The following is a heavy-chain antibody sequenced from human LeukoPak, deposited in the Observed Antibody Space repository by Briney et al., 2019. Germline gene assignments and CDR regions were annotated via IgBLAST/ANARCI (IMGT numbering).Heavy chain of an antibody. Sequence: GGSLRLSCADSGFTCSYSAMSWVRQAPGKGLEWVSVISGSGGCTYYADSVKGRLTISRDNSKKTLFVQMNSLRAEDTAVYYCARDQNCGGDCYSRDSNWYFDLWGRGTLVTVSS. CDR2: ISGSGGCT. D-gene: IGHD2-21*02. CDR1: GFTCSYSA. J-gene: IGHJ2*01. CDR3: ARDQNCGGDCYSRDSNWYFDL. V-gene: IGHV3-23*01.